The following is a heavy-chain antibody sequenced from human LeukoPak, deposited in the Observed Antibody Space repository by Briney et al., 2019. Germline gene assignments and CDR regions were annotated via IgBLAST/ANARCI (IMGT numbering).Heavy chain of an antibody. CDR3: ARELTYYYDSGGYYRAYYFDY. V-gene: IGHV3-7*01. CDR1: GFTFSSDW. D-gene: IGHD3-22*01. CDR2: IKQGGSEK. J-gene: IGHJ4*02. Sequence: PGGSLRLSCAASGFTFSSDWMSWVRQAPGKGLEWVANIKQGGSEKYYVDSVKGRFTIFRDNAKNSLYLQMNRLRAEDTAVYFCARELTYYYDSGGYYRAYYFDYWGQGTLVTVSS.